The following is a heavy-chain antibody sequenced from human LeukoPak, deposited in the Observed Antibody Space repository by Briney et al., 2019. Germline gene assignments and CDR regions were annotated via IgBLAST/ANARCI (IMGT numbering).Heavy chain of an antibody. V-gene: IGHV4-38-2*02. CDR3: ARDARYCSSTSCSAGWFDP. J-gene: IGHJ5*02. D-gene: IGHD2-2*01. CDR1: GYSISSGYY. CDR2: IYHSGST. Sequence: PSETLSLTCAVSGYSISSGYYWGWIRPPPGKGLEWIGSIYHSGSTYYNPSLKSRVTISVDTSKNQFSLKLSSVTAADTAVYYCARDARYCSSTSCSAGWFDPWGQGTLVTVSS.